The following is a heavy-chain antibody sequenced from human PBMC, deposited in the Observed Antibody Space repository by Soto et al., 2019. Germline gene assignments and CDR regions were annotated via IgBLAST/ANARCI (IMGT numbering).Heavy chain of an antibody. D-gene: IGHD1-1*01. CDR3: ARDNNWSYDS. CDR2: IKPDGSRT. Sequence: AFRLSFEASGVAYVSNCMNWFRQAPGEGLVWVSYIKPDGSRTKDADSVKGRFTISRDNARNTLYLRMNSLRAEDTAVYYCARDNNWSYDSWGRGTLVTVS. CDR1: GVAYVSNC. V-gene: IGHV3-74*03. J-gene: IGHJ4*02.